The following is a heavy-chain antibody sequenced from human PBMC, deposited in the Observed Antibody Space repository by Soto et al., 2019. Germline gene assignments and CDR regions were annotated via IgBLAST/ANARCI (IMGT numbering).Heavy chain of an antibody. CDR1: GFTFSTYW. V-gene: IGHV3-7*01. D-gene: IGHD1-1*01. CDR2: IKQDGSER. CDR3: ATDSGTSDY. J-gene: IGHJ4*02. Sequence: DVQLVESGGGLVQPGGSLRLSCAASGFTFSTYWMSWVRQGPGKGLEWVANIKQDGSERYYVDSVKGCFTISRDNAKNSLYLQMNSLIAEDTAVYYCATDSGTSDYWGQGTLVTVSS.